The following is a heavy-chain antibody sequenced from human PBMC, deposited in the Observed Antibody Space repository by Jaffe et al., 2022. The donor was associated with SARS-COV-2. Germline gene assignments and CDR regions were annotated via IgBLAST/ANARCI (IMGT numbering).Heavy chain of an antibody. D-gene: IGHD2-2*02. CDR3: AKAEEYCSSTSCYTLYYYYGMDV. V-gene: IGHV3-30*18. CDR1: GFTFSSYG. J-gene: IGHJ6*02. CDR2: ISYDGSNK. Sequence: QVQLVESGGGVVQPGRSLRLSCAASGFTFSSYGMHWVRQAPGKGLEWVAVISYDGSNKYYADSVKGRFTISRDNSKNTLYLQMNSLRAEDTAVYYCAKAEEYCSSTSCYTLYYYYGMDVWGQGTTVTVSS.